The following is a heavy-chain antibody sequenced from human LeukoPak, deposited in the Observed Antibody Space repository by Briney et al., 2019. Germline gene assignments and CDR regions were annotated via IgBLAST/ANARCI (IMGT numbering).Heavy chain of an antibody. CDR1: GFTVSNNY. D-gene: IGHD3-16*01. CDR2: IYSDGST. CDR3: ASYTY. V-gene: IGHV3-66*01. Sequence: GGSLRLSCAVSGFTVSNNYVTWVRQAPGKGLEWVSVIYSDGSTYYADSVKGRFTIFRDNSKNAVFLHMNRLRAEDTAVYYCASYTYWGQGTLVTVSS. J-gene: IGHJ4*02.